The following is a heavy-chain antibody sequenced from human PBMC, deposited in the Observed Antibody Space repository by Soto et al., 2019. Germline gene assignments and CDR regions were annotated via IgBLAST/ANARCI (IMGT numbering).Heavy chain of an antibody. V-gene: IGHV1-69*01. D-gene: IGHD6-13*01. CDR1: GGTLSSYA. Sequence: QVQLVQSAAEVKKPGSSVRVSCKASGGTLSSYAISWVRQAPGQGLDWVGGTVPITLSTHYAQKFQGRVIITADEATKTVYMDLSSLRSEDTDVYYCARDRSGITGKTRNIYAMDVW. J-gene: IGHJ6*03. CDR2: TVPITLST. CDR3: ARDRSGITGKTRNIYAMDV.